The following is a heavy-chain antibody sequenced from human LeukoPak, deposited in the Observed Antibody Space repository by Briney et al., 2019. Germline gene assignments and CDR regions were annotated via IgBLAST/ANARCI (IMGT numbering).Heavy chain of an antibody. CDR1: GGSISSSNYY. CDR2: IYYSGTT. D-gene: IGHD2-21*01. J-gene: IGHJ4*02. CDR3: ARDTYGLVDY. Sequence: SETLSLTCTVSGGSISSSNYYWGWIRQSPGKGLEWIGNIYYSGTTYCNRSLKSRVTISVDTSNSRFSLKLSSVTAADTAIYYCARDTYGLVDYWGQGTLVTVSS. V-gene: IGHV4-39*07.